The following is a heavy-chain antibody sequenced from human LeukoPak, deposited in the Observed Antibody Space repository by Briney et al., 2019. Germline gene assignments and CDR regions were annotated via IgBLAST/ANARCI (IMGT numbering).Heavy chain of an antibody. Sequence: ASVKVSCKASGYTFTAYYLNWVRQAPGQGLEWMGWINPNSGGTSYAQKFQGRVTMTRDTSISTAYMDLSRLRSDDTAVYYCARVRDYDGVDVWGQGTTVTVSS. CDR3: ARVRDYDGVDV. V-gene: IGHV1-2*02. CDR2: INPNSGGT. J-gene: IGHJ6*02. CDR1: GYTFTAYY. D-gene: IGHD4-17*01.